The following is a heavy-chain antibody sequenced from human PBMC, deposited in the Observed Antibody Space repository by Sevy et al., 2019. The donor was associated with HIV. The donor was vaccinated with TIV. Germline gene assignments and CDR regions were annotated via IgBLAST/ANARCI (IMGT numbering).Heavy chain of an antibody. Sequence: ASVKVSYKVSGYTLTELSMHWVRQAPGKGLEWMGGFDPEHGETIYAQRFQGRVTMTEDTSTDTAYMELSSLRSEDTAVYYCATLPPNILLVPALDIWGQGTMVTVSS. CDR3: ATLPPNILLVPALDI. CDR2: FDPEHGET. D-gene: IGHD2-2*01. J-gene: IGHJ3*02. CDR1: GYTLTELS. V-gene: IGHV1-24*01.